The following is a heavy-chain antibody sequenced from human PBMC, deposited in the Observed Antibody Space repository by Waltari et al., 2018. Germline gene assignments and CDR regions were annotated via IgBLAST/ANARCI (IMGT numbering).Heavy chain of an antibody. CDR2: VYVERST. CDR3: ARYDPSGKDYIDV. D-gene: IGHD3-10*01. Sequence: QVQLQESGPGLVKPSQTLSLTCSVSGDPISSGFYHWSWIRQPAGRGLGWIGRVYVERSTAYDPSLSSRGTRSLDTSRNRFSLGLTSVTAADTAIYYGARYDPSGKDYIDVWGKGTTVSVSS. J-gene: IGHJ6*03. CDR1: GDPISSGFYH. V-gene: IGHV4-61*02.